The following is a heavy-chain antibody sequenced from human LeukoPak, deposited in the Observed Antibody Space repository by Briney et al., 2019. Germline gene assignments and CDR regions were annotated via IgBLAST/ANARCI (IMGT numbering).Heavy chain of an antibody. CDR1: GGTFSSYA. J-gene: IGHJ4*02. Sequence: ASVKVSCKASGGTFSSYAISWVRQAPGQGLEWTGGIIPIFGTANYAQKFQGRVTITADESTSTAYMELSSLRSEDTAVYYCARRYYYDSSGYYGFDYWGQGTLVTVSS. D-gene: IGHD3-22*01. V-gene: IGHV1-69*13. CDR3: ARRYYYDSSGYYGFDY. CDR2: IIPIFGTA.